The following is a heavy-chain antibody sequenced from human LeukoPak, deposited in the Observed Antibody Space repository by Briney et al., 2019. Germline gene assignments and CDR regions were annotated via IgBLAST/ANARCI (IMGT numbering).Heavy chain of an antibody. Sequence: SQTLSLTCAISGDSVSSNSAAWNWIRQSPSRGLEWLGRTFYRSKWYNDYAVSVKSRITITPDTSKNQFSLQLNSVTPEDTAVYYCARKLGSSSGWNYFDYWGQGTLVTVSS. CDR2: TFYRSKWYN. CDR1: GDSVSSNSAA. J-gene: IGHJ4*02. V-gene: IGHV6-1*01. D-gene: IGHD6-19*01. CDR3: ARKLGSSSGWNYFDY.